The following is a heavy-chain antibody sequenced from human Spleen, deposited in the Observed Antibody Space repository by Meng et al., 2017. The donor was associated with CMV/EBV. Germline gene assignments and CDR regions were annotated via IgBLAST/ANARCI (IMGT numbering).Heavy chain of an antibody. CDR1: GYSISSNY. D-gene: IGHD1-26*01. J-gene: IGHJ4*02. Sequence: GGSLRLSCTVSGYSISSNYYWGWIRQPPGKGLEWVSAISGSGGSTYYADSVKGRFTISRDNSKNTLYLQMNSLRAEDTAVYYCANSHGGSYGGFDYWGQGTLVTVSS. CDR3: ANSHGGSYGGFDY. V-gene: IGHV3-23*01. CDR2: ISGSGGST.